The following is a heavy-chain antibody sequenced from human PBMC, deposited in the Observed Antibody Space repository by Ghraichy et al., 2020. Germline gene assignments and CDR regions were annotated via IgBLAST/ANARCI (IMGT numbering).Heavy chain of an antibody. CDR2: TSGGGGST. CDR1: GFTFSTYA. V-gene: IGHV3-23*01. J-gene: IGHJ2*01. Sequence: GSLRLSCAASGFTFSTYAMTWVRQAPGKGLEWVSATSGGGGSTYYVDSVKGRFTISRDNSKNTLYLQMNSLRAEDTAVYSCAKVVSWRYFDLWGRGTLVTVSS. CDR3: AKVVSWRYFDL. D-gene: IGHD5/OR15-5a*01.